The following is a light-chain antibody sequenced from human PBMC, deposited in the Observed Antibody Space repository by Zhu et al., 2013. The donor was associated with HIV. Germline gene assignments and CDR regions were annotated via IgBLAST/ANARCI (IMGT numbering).Light chain of an antibody. Sequence: EIVLTQSPGTLSLSPGETATLSCRASHRVSSAYLAWYQQIPGQAPRLLISGTSNRATGIPDRFSGSGSGTDFTLTISGVEPEDFAVYHCQQYARSPFTFGGGTKVEMK. CDR1: HRVSSAY. J-gene: IGKJ4*01. CDR3: QQYARSPFT. CDR2: GTS. V-gene: IGKV3-20*01.